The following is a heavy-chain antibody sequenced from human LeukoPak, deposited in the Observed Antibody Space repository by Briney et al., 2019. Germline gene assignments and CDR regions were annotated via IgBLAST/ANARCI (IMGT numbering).Heavy chain of an antibody. CDR1: GFTFSNYA. J-gene: IGHJ6*02. CDR3: AKGLHGGVGYGVDV. V-gene: IGHV3-23*01. D-gene: IGHD3-16*01. Sequence: GGSLRLSCTASGFTFSNYAMTWVRQAPGKGLEWVSSISGTGGRTYSADSVKGRFTISRDNSKNTLYLQMKNLRVEHAAVYYCAKGLHGGVGYGVDVWGQGTTVSVSS. CDR2: ISGTGGRT.